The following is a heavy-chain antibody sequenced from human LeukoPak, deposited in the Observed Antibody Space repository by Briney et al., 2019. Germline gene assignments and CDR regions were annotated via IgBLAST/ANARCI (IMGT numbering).Heavy chain of an antibody. V-gene: IGHV3-30*03. J-gene: IGHJ4*02. CDR2: ISYDGSNK. CDR3: ARSSPPEWFGDILGYFDY. CDR1: GFTFSSYG. Sequence: PGGSLRLSCAASGFTFSSYGMHWVRQAPGKGLEWVAVISYDGSNKYYADSVKGRFTISRDNSKNTLYLQMNSLRAEDTAVYYCARSSPPEWFGDILGYFDYWGQGTLVTVSS. D-gene: IGHD3-10*01.